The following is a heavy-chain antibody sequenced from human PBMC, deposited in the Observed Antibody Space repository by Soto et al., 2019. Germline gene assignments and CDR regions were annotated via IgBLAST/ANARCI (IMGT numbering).Heavy chain of an antibody. CDR1: GDSVSSNSAA. J-gene: IGHJ6*03. Sequence: SQTLSLTCAISGDSVSSNSAAWNWIRQSPSRGLEWLGRTYYRSKWYNDYAVSVKSRITINPDTTKNQFSLQLNSVTPEDTAVYYCARGYQLLRFGYYYYYMDVWGKGTTVTVSS. D-gene: IGHD2-2*01. CDR2: TYYRSKWYN. V-gene: IGHV6-1*01. CDR3: ARGYQLLRFGYYYYYMDV.